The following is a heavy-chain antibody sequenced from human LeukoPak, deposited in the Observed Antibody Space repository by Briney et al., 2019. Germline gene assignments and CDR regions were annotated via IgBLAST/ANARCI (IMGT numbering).Heavy chain of an antibody. J-gene: IGHJ6*02. V-gene: IGHV3-66*01. CDR2: IYSGGST. Sequence: GGSLRLSCAASGFTVSSHYMSWVRQAPGKGLEWVSVIYSGGSTYYADSVKGRFTISRDNSKNTLYLQMNSLRAEDTAVYYCARGPLANGYSSSWYYYYGMDVWGQGTTVTVSS. CDR1: GFTVSSHY. CDR3: ARGPLANGYSSSWYYYYGMDV. D-gene: IGHD6-13*01.